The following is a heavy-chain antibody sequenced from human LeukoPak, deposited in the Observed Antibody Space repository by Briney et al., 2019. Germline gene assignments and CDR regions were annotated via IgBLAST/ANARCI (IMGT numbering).Heavy chain of an antibody. CDR3: ARGVRYSYANDY. D-gene: IGHD5-18*01. V-gene: IGHV1-69*05. J-gene: IGHJ4*02. CDR2: IIPIFGTA. CDR1: GGTFSSYA. Sequence: SVKVSCKASGGTFSSYAISWVRQAPGQGLEWMGGIIPIFGTANYAQKFQGRVTITTDESTSTAYMELSSLRSEDTAVYYCARGVRYSYANDYWGQGTLVAVSS.